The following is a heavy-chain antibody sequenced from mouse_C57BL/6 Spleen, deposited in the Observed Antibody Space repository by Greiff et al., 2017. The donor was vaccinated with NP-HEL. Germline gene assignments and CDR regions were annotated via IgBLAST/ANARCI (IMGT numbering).Heavy chain of an antibody. CDR2: IDPEDGET. CDR1: GFNIKDYY. D-gene: IGHD2-2*01. J-gene: IGHJ4*01. Sequence: VQLKQSGAELVKPGASVKLSCTASGFNIKDYYMHWVKQRTEQGLEWIGRIDPEDGETKYVPKFQGKATITADTSSNTAYLQLSSLTSEDTAVYYGARGGAAYGYDERVDYWGQGTSVTVSS. CDR3: ARGGAAYGYDERVDY. V-gene: IGHV14-2*01.